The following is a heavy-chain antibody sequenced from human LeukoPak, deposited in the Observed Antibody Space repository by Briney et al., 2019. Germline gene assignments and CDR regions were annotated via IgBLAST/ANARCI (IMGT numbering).Heavy chain of an antibody. Sequence: PGGSLRLSCAASGFTFSNYAMNWVRQAPGKGLEWVSTTSGSGSSTYYADSVKGRFTISRDNAKNSLYLQMNSLRAEDTALYYCARDLSPVAVAGTYFDYWGQGTLVTVSS. CDR1: GFTFSNYA. J-gene: IGHJ4*02. CDR3: ARDLSPVAVAGTYFDY. V-gene: IGHV3-23*01. D-gene: IGHD6-19*01. CDR2: TSGSGSST.